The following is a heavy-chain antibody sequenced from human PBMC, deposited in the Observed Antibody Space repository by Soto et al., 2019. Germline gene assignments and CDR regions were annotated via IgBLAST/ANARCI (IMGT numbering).Heavy chain of an antibody. CDR1: GGSISSSSYY. D-gene: IGHD2-15*01. V-gene: IGHV4-39*01. CDR3: ARQSPLWGYCSGGSCSFDY. CDR2: IYYSGST. J-gene: IGHJ4*02. Sequence: QLQLQESGPGLVKPSETLSLTCTVSGGSISSSSYYWGWIRQPPGKGLEWIGSIYYSGSTYYNPSLKSRVTISVDKSKNQFSLKLSSVTAADTAVYYCARQSPLWGYCSGGSCSFDYWGQGTLVTVSS.